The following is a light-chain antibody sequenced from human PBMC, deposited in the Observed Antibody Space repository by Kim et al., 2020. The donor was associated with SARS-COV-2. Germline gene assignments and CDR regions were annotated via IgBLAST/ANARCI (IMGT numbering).Light chain of an antibody. Sequence: LGKTFRITCHGDSLRSYYASWYQQKPGQAPVLVIYGKNNWPSGIPDRFSGSSSGNTASLTITGAQAEDEADYYCNSRDSSGNHPVVFGGGTQLTVL. J-gene: IGLJ2*01. CDR3: NSRDSSGNHPVV. V-gene: IGLV3-19*01. CDR1: SLRSYY. CDR2: GKN.